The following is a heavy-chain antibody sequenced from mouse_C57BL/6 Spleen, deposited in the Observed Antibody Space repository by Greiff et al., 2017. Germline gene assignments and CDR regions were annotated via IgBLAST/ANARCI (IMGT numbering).Heavy chain of an antibody. CDR2: IYPGSGNT. J-gene: IGHJ4*01. D-gene: IGHD1-1*01. CDR1: GYTFTDYY. V-gene: IGHV1-76*01. Sequence: QVQLQQSGAELVRPGASVKLSCKASGYTFTDYYINWVKQRPGQGLEWIARIYPGSGNTYYNEKFKGKATLTAEKSSSTAYMQLSSLTSEDSAVYFCARSPPYYYGSSYYAMDYWGQGTSVTVSS. CDR3: ARSPPYYYGSSYYAMDY.